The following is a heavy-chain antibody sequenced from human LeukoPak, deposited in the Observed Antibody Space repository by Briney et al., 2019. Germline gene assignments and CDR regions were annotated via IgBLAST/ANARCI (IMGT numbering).Heavy chain of an antibody. CDR1: GGSFSGYY. Sequence: SETLSLTCAVYGGSFSGYYWSWIRQPPGKGLEWIGSIYYSGSTYYNPSLKSRVTISVDTSKNQFSLKLSSVTAADTAVYYCARRSIAVAGREGFDYWGQGTLVTVSS. V-gene: IGHV4-34*01. D-gene: IGHD6-19*01. CDR3: ARRSIAVAGREGFDY. J-gene: IGHJ4*02. CDR2: IYYSGST.